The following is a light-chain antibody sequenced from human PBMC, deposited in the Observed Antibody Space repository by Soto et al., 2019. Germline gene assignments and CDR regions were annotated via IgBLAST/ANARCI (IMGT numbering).Light chain of an antibody. J-gene: IGKJ5*01. CDR1: KTVNKNY. CDR3: QQYSDLPMT. V-gene: IGKV3-20*01. Sequence: PGERALLSCRDSKTVNKNYLAWCQQKPGKAPRLLIYGASRRATGIPDRFRGSASGTDFTLTISSLEPEDFAVYFCQQYSDLPMTFGQGTRLEIK. CDR2: GAS.